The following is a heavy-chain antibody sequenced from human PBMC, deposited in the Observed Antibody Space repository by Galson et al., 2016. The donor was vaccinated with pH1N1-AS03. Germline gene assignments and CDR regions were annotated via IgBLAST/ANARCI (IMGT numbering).Heavy chain of an antibody. D-gene: IGHD5-12*01. CDR1: GFSLTTDKMC. J-gene: IGHJ6*02. CDR3: ARSPGDYFCSLGRDD. Sequence: PALVKPTQTLTLTCTFSGFSLTTDKMCVTWIRQPPGKALEWLARIDWDDDEYYSRSLRTRLTISKDTSKNQVVLTMTNMDPADTGTYFCARSPGDYFCSLGRDDWGQGTTVTVS. CDR2: IDWDDDE. V-gene: IGHV2-70*11.